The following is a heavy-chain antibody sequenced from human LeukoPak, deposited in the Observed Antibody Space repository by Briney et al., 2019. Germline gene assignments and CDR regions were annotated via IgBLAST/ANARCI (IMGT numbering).Heavy chain of an antibody. Sequence: GGSLRLSCAASGFTFSDHWMSWVRQAPGKGLEWVANINEDGSDKYYVGSVKGRFTISRDNVKNSLYLQMNSLRAEDTAVYYCARGIIGIRWAYWGQGTLVTVSS. CDR3: ARGIIGIRWAY. J-gene: IGHJ4*02. CDR1: GFTFSDHW. CDR2: INEDGSDK. D-gene: IGHD4-23*01. V-gene: IGHV3-7*01.